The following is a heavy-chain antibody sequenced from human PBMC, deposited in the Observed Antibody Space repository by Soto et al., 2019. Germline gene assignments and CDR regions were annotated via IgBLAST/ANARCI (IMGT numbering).Heavy chain of an antibody. CDR1: GNTFASHG. CDR2: ISGFNGQT. V-gene: IGHV1-18*01. Sequence: QVQLVQSGPEVKKPGASVKVSCKASGNTFASHGFSWVRQAPGQGLEWMGWISGFNGQTNYALKFQVIVTLTTDTSTSTAYMELRSLRSDDTAVYFCARVDPRGVAVVRDYWGQGTLVTVSS. J-gene: IGHJ4*02. CDR3: ARVDPRGVAVVRDY. D-gene: IGHD3-10*01.